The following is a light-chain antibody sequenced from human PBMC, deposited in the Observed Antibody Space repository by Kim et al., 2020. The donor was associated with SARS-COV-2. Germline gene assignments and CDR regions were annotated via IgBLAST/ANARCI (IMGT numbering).Light chain of an antibody. J-gene: IGLJ3*02. CDR1: SLRSYY. CDR2: GKN. Sequence: SSELTQDPAVSVALGQTVRITCQGDSLRSYYASWYEQKPGQATVLVIYGKNNRPSGIPDRFSGSSSGNTASLTITGAQAEDEADNYCNSRDSSGNHLVFG. V-gene: IGLV3-19*01. CDR3: NSRDSSGNHLV.